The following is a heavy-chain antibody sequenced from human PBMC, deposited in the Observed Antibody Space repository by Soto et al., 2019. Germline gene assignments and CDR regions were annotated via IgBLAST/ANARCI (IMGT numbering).Heavy chain of an antibody. CDR2: IYYSGST. CDR1: GGSISSSSYY. CDR3: ASPYCSGGSCSKGDGMDG. Sequence: SETLSLTCTVSGGSISSSSYYWGWIRQPPGKGLEWIGSIYYSGSTYYNPSLKSRVTISVDTSKNQFSLKLSSVTAADTAVYYCASPYCSGGSCSKGDGMDGXGQGTKVTVYS. J-gene: IGHJ6*02. V-gene: IGHV4-39*01. D-gene: IGHD2-15*01.